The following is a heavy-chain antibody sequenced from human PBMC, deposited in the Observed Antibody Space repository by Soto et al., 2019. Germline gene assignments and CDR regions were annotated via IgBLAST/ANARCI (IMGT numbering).Heavy chain of an antibody. CDR2: ISSSSSYI. CDR1: GFTFSSYS. V-gene: IGHV3-21*01. Sequence: PGGSLRLSCAASGFTFSSYSMNWVRQAPGKGLEWVSSISSSSSYIYYADSVKGRFTISRDNAKNSLYLQMNSLRAEDTAVYYCAREAHHRWYPYYYYYGMDVWGQGTTVTVSS. D-gene: IGHD2-15*01. CDR3: AREAHHRWYPYYYYYGMDV. J-gene: IGHJ6*02.